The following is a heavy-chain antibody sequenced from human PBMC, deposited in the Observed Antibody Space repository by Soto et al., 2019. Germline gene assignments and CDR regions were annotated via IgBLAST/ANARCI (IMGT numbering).Heavy chain of an antibody. J-gene: IGHJ6*02. Sequence: PGESLKISCQGSGYSFTNYWITWVRQMPDKGLERMGRIDPRVSYTNYNPSLHGHITISTDRSVKTAYLQWSSLSASDTADYYWARQVVGDALGYYAMGVWDRGTRVTGSS. CDR2: IDPRVSYT. CDR1: GYSFTNYW. D-gene: IGHD2-15*01. CDR3: ARQVVGDALGYYAMGV. V-gene: IGHV5-10-1*01.